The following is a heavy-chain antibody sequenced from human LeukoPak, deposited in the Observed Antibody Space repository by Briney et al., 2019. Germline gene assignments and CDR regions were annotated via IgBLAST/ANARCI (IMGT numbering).Heavy chain of an antibody. D-gene: IGHD3-16*02. CDR3: ARRCDSGGYRFWFDP. CDR2: ISPHDSDT. Sequence: GASLKISCKGTGSSFTNYWIGWVRRMPGKGLEWMGMISPHDSDTRYSPSFQGQVTISADKSITTAYLQWSSLKASDTAIYYCARRCDSGGYRFWFDPWGQGTLVTVSS. V-gene: IGHV5-51*01. J-gene: IGHJ5*02. CDR1: GSSFTNYW.